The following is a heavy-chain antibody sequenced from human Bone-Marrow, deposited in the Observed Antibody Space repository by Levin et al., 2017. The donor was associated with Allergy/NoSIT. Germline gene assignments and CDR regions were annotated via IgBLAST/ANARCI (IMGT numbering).Heavy chain of an antibody. CDR1: GYTFTDYY. V-gene: IGHV1-2*06. Sequence: ASVKVSCKASGYTFTDYYTHWVRQATGQGLEWMGRINPNSGGTNYAQKFQGRVTMTRDTSISTAYMDLSSLRSDDTAVYYCARINYGDYSGYWGQGTLVTVSS. CDR2: INPNSGGT. J-gene: IGHJ4*02. CDR3: ARINYGDYSGY. D-gene: IGHD4-17*01.